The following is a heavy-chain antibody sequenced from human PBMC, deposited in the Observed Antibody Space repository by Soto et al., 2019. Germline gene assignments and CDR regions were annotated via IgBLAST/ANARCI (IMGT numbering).Heavy chain of an antibody. CDR2: ISSSGTTI. Sequence: GCSLRLCCASSRLTFSDYYMSWIRQAPGKGLEWLSHISSSGTTIHYADSVKGRFTISRDNAKKSLFLQMNSLRAEDTAVYYRVARIQLWNRVDFWGQGTLVTVSS. CDR1: RLTFSDYY. V-gene: IGHV3-11*01. CDR3: VARIQLWNRVDF. D-gene: IGHD5-18*01. J-gene: IGHJ4*02.